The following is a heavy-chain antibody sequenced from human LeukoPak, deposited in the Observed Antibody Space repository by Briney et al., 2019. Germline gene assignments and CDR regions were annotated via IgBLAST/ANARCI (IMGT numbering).Heavy chain of an antibody. V-gene: IGHV3-23*01. Sequence: PGGSLRLSCAASGFTFSSYAMSWVRQAPGKGLEWVSAISGSGGSTYYADSVKGRFTISRDNSKNTLYLQMNSLRAEDTAVYYSAKVNGYDSSGYYLYYFDYWGQGALVTVSS. J-gene: IGHJ4*02. CDR2: ISGSGGST. CDR3: AKVNGYDSSGYYLYYFDY. CDR1: GFTFSSYA. D-gene: IGHD3-22*01.